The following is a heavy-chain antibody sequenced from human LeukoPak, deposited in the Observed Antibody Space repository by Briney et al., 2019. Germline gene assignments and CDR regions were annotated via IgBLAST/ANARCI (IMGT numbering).Heavy chain of an antibody. D-gene: IGHD4-23*01. CDR2: IIPIFGTA. CDR3: ARVNRDYGGNFIFDY. V-gene: IGHV1-69*06. Sequence: ASVKVSCKASGGTFISYAISWVRQAPGRGLEWMGGIIPIFGTANYAQKFQGRVTITADKSTSTAYMELSSLRSEDTAVYYCARVNRDYGGNFIFDYWGQGTLVTVSS. J-gene: IGHJ4*02. CDR1: GGTFISYA.